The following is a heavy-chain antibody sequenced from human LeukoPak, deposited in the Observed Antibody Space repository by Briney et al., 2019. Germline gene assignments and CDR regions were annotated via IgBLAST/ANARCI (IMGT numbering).Heavy chain of an antibody. CDR2: IYYSGST. D-gene: IGHD3-10*01. CDR1: GGSISSYY. Sequence: PSETLSLTCTVSGGSISSYYWSWIRQPPGKGLEWIGYIYYSGSTNYNPSLKSRVTISVDTSKNQFSLKLSSVTAADTAVYYCARDYYGSGSYYTSWFDPWGQGTLVTVPS. V-gene: IGHV4-59*01. J-gene: IGHJ5*02. CDR3: ARDYYGSGSYYTSWFDP.